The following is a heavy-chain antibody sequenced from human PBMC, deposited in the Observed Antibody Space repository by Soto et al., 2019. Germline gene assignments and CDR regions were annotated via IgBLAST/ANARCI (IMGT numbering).Heavy chain of an antibody. CDR2: ISSSSSYI. CDR3: ARPASSGYAHDAFDI. V-gene: IGHV3-21*01. D-gene: IGHD3-22*01. J-gene: IGHJ3*02. Sequence: GGSLRLSCAASGFTFSSYSMNWVRQAPGKGLEWVSSISSSSSYIYYADSGKGGFTISRDNAKNSLYLQMNSLRAEDTAVYYCARPASSGYAHDAFDIWGQGTMVPVSS. CDR1: GFTFSSYS.